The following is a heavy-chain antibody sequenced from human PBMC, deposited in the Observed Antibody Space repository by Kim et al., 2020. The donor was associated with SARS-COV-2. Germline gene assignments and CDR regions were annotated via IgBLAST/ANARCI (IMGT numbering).Heavy chain of an antibody. V-gene: IGHV4-59*08. D-gene: IGHD1-1*01. Sequence: SETLSLTCTVSGGSISSYYWSWIRQPPGKGLEWIGYIYYSGSTNYNPSLKSRVTISVDTSKNQFSLKLSSVTAADTAVYYCARQSVQLERRGAFDIWGQGTMVTVSS. CDR2: IYYSGST. CDR1: GGSISSYY. J-gene: IGHJ3*02. CDR3: ARQSVQLERRGAFDI.